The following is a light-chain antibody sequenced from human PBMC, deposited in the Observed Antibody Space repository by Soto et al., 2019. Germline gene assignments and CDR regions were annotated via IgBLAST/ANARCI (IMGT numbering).Light chain of an antibody. V-gene: IGKV1-9*01. CDR3: QQLHGYPIT. CDR1: QGIDTS. Sequence: ILLTQSPSSLSASVRDRVTITCRASQGIDTSLAWYQQKPGKAPKLLIYAPSNFQSGVPSRFSGIGSWTHFTLTISSLKPEDFATYYCQQLHGYPITFGQGTRLEIK. CDR2: APS. J-gene: IGKJ5*01.